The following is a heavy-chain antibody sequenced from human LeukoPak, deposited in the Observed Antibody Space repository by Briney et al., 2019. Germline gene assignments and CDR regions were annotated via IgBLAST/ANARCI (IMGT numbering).Heavy chain of an antibody. J-gene: IGHJ3*01. CDR1: GYTFTSYG. CDR3: ARAAPSGGSYCYDL. D-gene: IGHD1-26*01. Sequence: GASVKVSCKASGYTFTSYGISWARQAPGQGLEWMGWISAYNGNTNYAQKLQGRVTMTTDTSTSTAYMELRSLRSDDTAVYYCARAAPSGGSYCYDLWGQGTMVTVSS. CDR2: ISAYNGNT. V-gene: IGHV1-18*01.